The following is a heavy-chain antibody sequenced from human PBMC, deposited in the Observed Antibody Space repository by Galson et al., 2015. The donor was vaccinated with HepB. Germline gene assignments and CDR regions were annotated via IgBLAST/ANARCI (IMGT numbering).Heavy chain of an antibody. D-gene: IGHD6-6*01. CDR2: SSAYNGNT. V-gene: IGHV1-18*01. J-gene: IGHJ4*02. Sequence: SVKVSCKASGYTFTSYGISWVRQAPGQGLEWMGWSSAYNGNTNYVQKLQGRVTMTTDTSTSTAYMELRSLRSDDTAVYYCARARYSSSPPDYWGQGTLVTVSS. CDR3: ARARYSSSPPDY. CDR1: GYTFTSYG.